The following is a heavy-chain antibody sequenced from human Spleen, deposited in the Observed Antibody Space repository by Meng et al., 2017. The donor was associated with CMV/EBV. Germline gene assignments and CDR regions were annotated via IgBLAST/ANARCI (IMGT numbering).Heavy chain of an antibody. CDR2: IGTAGDT. D-gene: IGHD3-10*01. J-gene: IGHJ6*02. CDR3: ARWGLITMVRGVTGPYYYYGMDV. Sequence: GGSLRLSCAASGFTFSSYDMHWVRQATGKGLEWVSAIGTAGDTYYPGSVKGRFTISRENAKNSLYLQMNSLRAGDTAVYYCARWGLITMVRGVTGPYYYYGMDVWGQGTTVTVSS. V-gene: IGHV3-13*01. CDR1: GFTFSSYD.